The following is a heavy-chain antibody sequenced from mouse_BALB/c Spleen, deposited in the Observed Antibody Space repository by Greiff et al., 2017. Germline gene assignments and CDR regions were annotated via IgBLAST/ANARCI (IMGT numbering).Heavy chain of an antibody. Sequence: VQLQQSGAELVRPGASVKLSCKASGFNIKDYYMHWVKQRPEQGLEWIGWIDPENGNTIYDPKFQGKASITADTSSNTAYLQLSSLTSEDTAVYYCSSMITTSCAMDYWGQGTSVTVSS. J-gene: IGHJ4*01. CDR1: GFNIKDYY. CDR3: SSMITTSCAMDY. V-gene: IGHV14-1*02. D-gene: IGHD2-4*01. CDR2: IDPENGNT.